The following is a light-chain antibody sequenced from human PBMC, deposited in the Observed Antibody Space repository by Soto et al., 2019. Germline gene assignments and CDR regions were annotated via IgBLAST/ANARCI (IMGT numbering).Light chain of an antibody. CDR1: SSDVGGYNY. V-gene: IGLV2-14*01. Sequence: QSALTQPASVSGSPGQSITISCTGTSSDVGGYNYVSWYQQHPGKGPKLMSYEVSNRPSGVSNRFSGSKSGNTASLTISGLQSEDEADYYCSSYTNRRTHVVFGGGTKLTVL. CDR3: SSYTNRRTHVV. CDR2: EVS. J-gene: IGLJ2*01.